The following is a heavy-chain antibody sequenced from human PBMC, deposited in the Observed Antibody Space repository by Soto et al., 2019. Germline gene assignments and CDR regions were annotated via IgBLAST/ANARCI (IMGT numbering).Heavy chain of an antibody. D-gene: IGHD6-6*01. Sequence: GGSLRLSCAASGFTFSSYSMNWVRQAPGKGLEWVSSISSSSSYIYYADSVKGRFTISRDNAKNSLYLQMNSLRAEDTAVYYCARVGSSSWINYYYYYGMDVWGQGTTVTVSS. V-gene: IGHV3-21*01. J-gene: IGHJ6*02. CDR2: ISSSSSYI. CDR1: GFTFSSYS. CDR3: ARVGSSSWINYYYYYGMDV.